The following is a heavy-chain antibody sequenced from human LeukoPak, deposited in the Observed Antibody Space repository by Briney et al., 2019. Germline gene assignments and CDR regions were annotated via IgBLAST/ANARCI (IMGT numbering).Heavy chain of an antibody. CDR3: ARVRPDIAYYYYGMDV. Sequence: ASVKVSCKASGYTFTSYYMHWVRQAPGQGLEWMGIINPSGGSTSYAQKFQGRVTITADESTSTAYMELSSLRSEDTAVYYCARVRPDIAYYYYGMDVWGQGTTVTVSS. V-gene: IGHV1-46*01. D-gene: IGHD2-15*01. J-gene: IGHJ6*02. CDR2: INPSGGST. CDR1: GYTFTSYY.